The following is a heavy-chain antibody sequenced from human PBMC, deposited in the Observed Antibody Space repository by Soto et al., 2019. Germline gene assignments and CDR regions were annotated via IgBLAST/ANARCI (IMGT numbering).Heavy chain of an antibody. CDR2: ITDGGGSK. D-gene: IGHD2-21*01. CDR1: GFTFGSYA. J-gene: IGHJ4*02. V-gene: IGHV3-23*01. CDR3: AKVGLFINGDMGVVRVDY. Sequence: EVQLLESGGGLVQPGGSLSLSCTASGFTFGSYAMSWVRQAPGKGLEWVSGITDGGGSKFYADSVQGRFTISRDNSKNTLYLQMSSLTAEDTAIYYCAKVGLFINGDMGVVRVDYWGQGTLVTVSA.